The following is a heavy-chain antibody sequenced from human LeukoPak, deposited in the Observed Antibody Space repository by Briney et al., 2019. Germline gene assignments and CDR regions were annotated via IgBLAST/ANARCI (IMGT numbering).Heavy chain of an antibody. V-gene: IGHV3-23*01. D-gene: IGHD3-22*01. J-gene: IGHJ4*02. CDR3: ARGGDSSYYGDY. Sequence: GGSLRLSCAASRLTFSSYAMSWVRQAPGKGLEWVSGISGSDAGTHYADSVKGRFTISRDNSKNTLYLQMNSLRAEDTAVYYCARGGDSSYYGDYWGQGTLVTVSS. CDR2: ISGSDAGT. CDR1: RLTFSSYA.